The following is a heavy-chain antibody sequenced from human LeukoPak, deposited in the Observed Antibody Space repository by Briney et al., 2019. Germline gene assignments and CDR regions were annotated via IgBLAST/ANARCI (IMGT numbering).Heavy chain of an antibody. V-gene: IGHV4-59*01. CDR3: ARTRTYLDY. D-gene: IGHD1-7*01. Sequence: SETLSFTCIVSGGSISGYYWSWIRQPPGRGLEWIGYISDTGTSIYNPSLKNRLSMFVDTSKNHFYLNLTSVTAADTAIYYCARTRTYLDYWGQGALVTVSS. CDR2: ISDTGTS. CDR1: GGSISGYY. J-gene: IGHJ4*02.